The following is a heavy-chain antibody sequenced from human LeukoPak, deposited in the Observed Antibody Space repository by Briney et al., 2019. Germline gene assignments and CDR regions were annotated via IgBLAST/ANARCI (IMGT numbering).Heavy chain of an antibody. D-gene: IGHD6-19*01. CDR3: ATIAVAGTGGFDY. Sequence: GGSLRLSCAASGFTFSSYWMSWVRQAPGKGLEWVANIKQDGSEKYYVDSVKGRFTISRDNAKNSLYLRMNSLRAEDTAVYYCATIAVAGTGGFDYWGQGTLVTVSS. J-gene: IGHJ4*02. CDR2: IKQDGSEK. CDR1: GFTFSSYW. V-gene: IGHV3-7*03.